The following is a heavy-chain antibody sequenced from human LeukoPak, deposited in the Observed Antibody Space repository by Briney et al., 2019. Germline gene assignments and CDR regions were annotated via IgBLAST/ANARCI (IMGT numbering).Heavy chain of an antibody. D-gene: IGHD1-26*01. V-gene: IGHV3-30*04. J-gene: IGHJ4*02. CDR3: AKDWGQRGVGATLGH. CDR2: ISNDGSNK. CDR1: GFTFSSYE. Sequence: PGGSLRLSCAASGFTFSSYEMNWVRQAPGKGLEWVSFISNDGSNKVHADSVMGRFTISRDDSKNTVDLQISSLRDEDTAAYYCAKDWGQRGVGATLGHWGQGTLVIVSS.